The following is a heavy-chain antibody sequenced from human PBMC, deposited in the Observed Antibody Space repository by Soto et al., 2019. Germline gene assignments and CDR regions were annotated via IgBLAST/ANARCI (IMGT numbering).Heavy chain of an antibody. V-gene: IGHV1-69*01. CDR3: XXXVRYQHFNWFDP. Sequence: QVQLVQSGAEVKKPGSSVKVSCKASGGTFSSYAISWVRQAPGQGLEWMGGIIPIFGTANYAQKFQGRVTXTXDESTSTAYMELSXLXXXXXXXXXXXXXVRYQHFNWFDPXGXXTXXXVSS. CDR2: IIPIFGTA. D-gene: IGHD2-2*01. CDR1: GGTFSSYA. J-gene: IGHJ5*02.